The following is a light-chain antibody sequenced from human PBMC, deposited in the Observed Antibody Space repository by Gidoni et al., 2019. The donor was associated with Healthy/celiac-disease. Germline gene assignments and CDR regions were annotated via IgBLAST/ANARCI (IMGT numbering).Light chain of an antibody. V-gene: IGLV1-40*01. Sequence: QSVLTQPPSVSGAPGQRVTISCTGSSSNIGAGYDVHWYQQLPGTAPNLLIYGNSNRPSGVPDRFSGSKSGTSASLAITGLQAEDEADYYCQSYDSSLTCVFGGGTKLTVL. CDR2: GNS. CDR1: SSNIGAGYD. CDR3: QSYDSSLTCV. J-gene: IGLJ2*01.